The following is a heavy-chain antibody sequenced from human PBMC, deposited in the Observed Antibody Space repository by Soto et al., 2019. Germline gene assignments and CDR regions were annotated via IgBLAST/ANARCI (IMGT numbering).Heavy chain of an antibody. CDR2: ISGSGGST. D-gene: IGHD6-13*01. Sequence: GGSLRLSCAASGFTFSSYAMRWVRQAPGKGLEWDSAISGSGGSTYYADSVKGRFTISRDNSKNTLYLQMNSLRAEDTAVYYCAKVPRIAAAVDFDYWGQGTLVTVSS. J-gene: IGHJ4*02. V-gene: IGHV3-23*01. CDR3: AKVPRIAAAVDFDY. CDR1: GFTFSSYA.